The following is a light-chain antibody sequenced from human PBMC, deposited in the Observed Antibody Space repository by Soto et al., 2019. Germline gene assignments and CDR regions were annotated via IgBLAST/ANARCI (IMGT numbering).Light chain of an antibody. CDR3: QQYHSSPWT. CDR2: DAS. V-gene: IGKV1-5*01. Sequence: DFQMTQSPSTLYASVGDRVTITCRASQSLNDWLAWYQQKPGKAPDLLIFDASTLQSGAPSRFSGSRSGTEFTLTISSLQAEDCATYYCQQYHSSPWTFGQGTKVAVK. J-gene: IGKJ1*01. CDR1: QSLNDW.